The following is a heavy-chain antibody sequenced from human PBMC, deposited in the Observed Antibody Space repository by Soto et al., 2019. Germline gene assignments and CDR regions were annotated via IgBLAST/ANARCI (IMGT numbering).Heavy chain of an antibody. CDR3: AHRQDSYDFWSGYYTSDNWFDH. D-gene: IGHD3-3*01. V-gene: IGHV2-5*02. J-gene: IGHJ5*02. CDR2: IYWDDDK. CDR1: GFSLSTSGVG. Sequence: SGPTLVNPTQTLTLTCTFSGFSLSTSGVGVGWIRQPPGKALEWLALIYWDDDKRYSPSLKSRLTITKDTSKNQVVLTMTNMDPVDTATYYCAHRQDSYDFWSGYYTSDNWFDHWGQGTLVTVSS.